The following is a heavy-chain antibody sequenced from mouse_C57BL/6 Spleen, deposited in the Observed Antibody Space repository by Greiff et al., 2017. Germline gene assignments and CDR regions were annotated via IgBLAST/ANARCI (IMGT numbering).Heavy chain of an antibody. CDR2: IRNKANGYTT. J-gene: IGHJ4*01. D-gene: IGHD1-1*01. Sequence: EVMLVESGGGLVQPGGSLSLSCAASGFTFTDYYMSWVRQPPGKALEWLGFIRNKANGYTTEYSASVKGRFTISRDNSQSILYLQMNALRAEDSATYYCARSPITTVDAMDYWGQGTSVTVSS. CDR3: ARSPITTVDAMDY. CDR1: GFTFTDYY. V-gene: IGHV7-3*01.